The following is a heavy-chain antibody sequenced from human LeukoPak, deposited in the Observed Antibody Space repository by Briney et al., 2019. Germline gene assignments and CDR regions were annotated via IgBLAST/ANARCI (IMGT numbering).Heavy chain of an antibody. J-gene: IGHJ4*02. Sequence: SETLSLTCGVYGGSFSAYYWNWIRQPPGKGLEWIGEINPSGSSNYNPSLKSRVTISVDTSKNQFSLRLSSVTAADTAVYYCARGLKPYCTNGICYTGDYWGQGTLVTVSP. CDR2: INPSGSS. CDR1: GGSFSAYY. CDR3: ARGLKPYCTNGICYTGDY. V-gene: IGHV4-34*01. D-gene: IGHD2-8*01.